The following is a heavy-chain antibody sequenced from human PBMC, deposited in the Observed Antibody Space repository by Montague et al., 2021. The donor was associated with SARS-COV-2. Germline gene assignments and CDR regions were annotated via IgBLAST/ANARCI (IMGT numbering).Heavy chain of an antibody. CDR2: IYPNGDT. CDR3: ARGSEYYYHPFDY. Sequence: ETLSLTCTVSGASMSGYHWSWIRQPAGKALEWIGRIYPNGDTTYNPSXKSRLTMSVDTSERQFSLKMTSVSAADTAIYYCARGSEYYYHPFDYWGHGNLVTVSS. J-gene: IGHJ4*01. CDR1: GASMSGYH. D-gene: IGHD2/OR15-2a*01. V-gene: IGHV4-4*07.